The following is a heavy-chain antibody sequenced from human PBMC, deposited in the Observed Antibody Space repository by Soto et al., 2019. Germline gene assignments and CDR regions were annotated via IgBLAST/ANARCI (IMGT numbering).Heavy chain of an antibody. CDR2: ISAYNGNT. D-gene: IGHD2-2*01. V-gene: IGHV1-18*01. CDR3: ARDYRVPLVVPAAKPNYYYYYYMDV. Sequence: ASVKVSCKASGYTFTSYGISWVRQAPGQGLEWMGWISAYNGNTNYAQKLQGRVTMTTDTSTSTAYMELRSLRSDDTAVYYCARDYRVPLVVPAAKPNYYYYYYMDVWGKGTTVTVSS. CDR1: GYTFTSYG. J-gene: IGHJ6*03.